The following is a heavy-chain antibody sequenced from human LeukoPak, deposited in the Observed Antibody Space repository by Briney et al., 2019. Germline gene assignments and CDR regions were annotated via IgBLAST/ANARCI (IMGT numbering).Heavy chain of an antibody. Sequence: PGGSLRLSCAASGFTFSSYEMNWVRQAPGKGLEWVSYINRSGTSTYYADSVKGRFTISRDNAKNSLYLQMNSLRAEDTAVYYCARVEAAGTGVFDYWGQGTLVTVSS. V-gene: IGHV3-48*03. CDR3: ARVEAAGTGVFDY. CDR1: GFTFSSYE. J-gene: IGHJ4*02. D-gene: IGHD6-13*01. CDR2: INRSGTST.